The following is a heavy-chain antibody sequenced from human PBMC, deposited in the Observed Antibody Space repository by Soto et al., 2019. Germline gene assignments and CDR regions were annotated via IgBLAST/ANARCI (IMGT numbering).Heavy chain of an antibody. V-gene: IGHV4-30-4*01. CDR2: IYYSGST. D-gene: IGHD2-15*01. CDR1: GGSISSGDYY. CDR3: AREAVVTIYYDYGMDV. J-gene: IGHJ6*02. Sequence: QVQLQESGPGLVKPSQTLSLTCTVSGGSISSGDYYWSWIRQPPGKGLEWIGYIYYSGSTYYNPSLTSRVTISVDTSTNQFSLKLSSVTAADTAVYYCAREAVVTIYYDYGMDVWGQGTTVTVSS.